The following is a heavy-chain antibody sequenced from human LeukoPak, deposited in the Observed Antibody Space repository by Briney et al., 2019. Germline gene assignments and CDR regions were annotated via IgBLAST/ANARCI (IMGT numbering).Heavy chain of an antibody. J-gene: IGHJ4*02. CDR1: GFTFSSYS. CDR2: ISSSSSYI. CDR3: ARDRTTVVTPDYFDY. V-gene: IGHV3-21*01. D-gene: IGHD4-23*01. Sequence: PGGSLRLSCAASGFTFSSYSMNWVRQAPGKGLEWVSFISSSSSYINYADSMKGRFTISRDNAKNSLYLQMNSLRAEDTAVYYCARDRTTVVTPDYFDYWGQGTLVTVSS.